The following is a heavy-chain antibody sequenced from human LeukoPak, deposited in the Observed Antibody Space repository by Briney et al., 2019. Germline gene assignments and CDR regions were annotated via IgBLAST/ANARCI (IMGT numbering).Heavy chain of an antibody. D-gene: IGHD3-10*01. CDR1: GFSFSSYG. J-gene: IGHJ6*03. CDR2: ISYDGSNK. V-gene: IGHV3-30*19. CDR3: ARDPRHMVRGVIRVNYYYYMDV. Sequence: GGSLRLSCAASGFSFSSYGMHWVRQAPGKGLEWVAVISYDGSNKYYADSVKGRFTISRDNSKNTLYLQMNSLGAEDTAVYYCARDPRHMVRGVIRVNYYYYMDVWGKGTTVTVSS.